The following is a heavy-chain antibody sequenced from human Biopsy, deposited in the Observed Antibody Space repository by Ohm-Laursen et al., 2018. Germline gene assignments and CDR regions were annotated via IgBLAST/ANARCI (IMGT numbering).Heavy chain of an antibody. CDR2: INPHSGTT. CDR3: AKGQDLRGGAEYFQH. CDR1: GHTFTGQY. V-gene: IGHV1-2*02. J-gene: IGHJ1*01. D-gene: IGHD2-15*01. Sequence: ASVKVSCKASGHTFTGQYLHWVRQVPGQGLEWMGWINPHSGTTKFAQDFQGRVTMTRDTSITTAYMELRRLRSDGTAVYYCAKGQDLRGGAEYFQHWGQGALVTVSS.